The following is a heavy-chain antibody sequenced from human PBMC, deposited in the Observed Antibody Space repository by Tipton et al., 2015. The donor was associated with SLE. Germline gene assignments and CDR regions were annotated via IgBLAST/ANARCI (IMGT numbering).Heavy chain of an antibody. V-gene: IGHV4-39*01. Sequence: TLSLTCTVSGGSISRSTYYWGWIRQPPGKGLEWIGQTNPSGNTNYNPSLKSRVTISVDTSKNQFSLKLSSVTAADTAVYYCARTSTYYDFWSGSYYYYYYMDVWGKGTTVTVSS. J-gene: IGHJ6*03. CDR2: TNPSGNT. CDR3: ARTSTYYDFWSGSYYYYYYMDV. CDR1: GGSISRSTYY. D-gene: IGHD3-3*01.